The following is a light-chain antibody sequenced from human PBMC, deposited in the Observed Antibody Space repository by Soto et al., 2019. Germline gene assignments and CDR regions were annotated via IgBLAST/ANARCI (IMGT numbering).Light chain of an antibody. Sequence: DIQMTQSPSSLSASVGDRVTITCRASQDISVYLAWYQQKPGKVPKLLIYSAPTLQSGVPSRLSGSGFGIDFTRTIRNLQPADVATYFWQKFNNCPLTCGQGKRLVNK. CDR2: SAP. CDR3: QKFNNCPLT. V-gene: IGKV1-27*01. CDR1: QDISVY. J-gene: IGKJ5*01.